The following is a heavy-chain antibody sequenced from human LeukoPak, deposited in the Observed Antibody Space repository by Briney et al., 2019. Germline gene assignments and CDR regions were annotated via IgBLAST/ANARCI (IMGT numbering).Heavy chain of an antibody. J-gene: IGHJ4*02. D-gene: IGHD6-19*01. CDR1: GYTFTSYG. V-gene: IGHV1-18*01. Sequence: ASVKVSCKASGYTFTSYGISWVRQAPGQGLEWMGWISAYNGNTNYAQKFQGRVTMTRNTSISTAYMELSSLRSEDTAVYYCARDTSSGWYGWGQGTLVTVSS. CDR2: ISAYNGNT. CDR3: ARDTSSGWYG.